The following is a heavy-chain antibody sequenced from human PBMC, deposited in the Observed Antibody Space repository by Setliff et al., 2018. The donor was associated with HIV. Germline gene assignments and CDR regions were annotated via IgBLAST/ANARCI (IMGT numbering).Heavy chain of an antibody. Sequence: GESLKISCAASGFSNSALHWVRQAPGKGLEWVGRTRNKANGYITEYGASVQGRFTISGDNSKDSLSLQMNNLKAEDTAVYYCVRAAAGLDIWSQGIRVTVSS. CDR2: TRNKANGYIT. V-gene: IGHV3-72*01. CDR3: VRAAAGLDI. CDR1: GFSNSA. J-gene: IGHJ4*02.